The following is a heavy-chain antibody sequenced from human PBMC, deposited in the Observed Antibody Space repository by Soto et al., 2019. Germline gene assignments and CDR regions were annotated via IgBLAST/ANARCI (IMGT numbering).Heavy chain of an antibody. J-gene: IGHJ6*02. D-gene: IGHD3-9*01. CDR3: ARERNYDILTTYGMDV. CDR1: GGSVSSGSYY. CDR2: IYYSGST. V-gene: IGHV4-61*01. Sequence: SETLSLTCTVSGGSVSSGSYYWSWIRQPPGKGLEWIGYIYYSGSTNYNPSLKSRVTISVDTSKNQFSLKLSSVTAADTAVYYCARERNYDILTTYGMDVWGQGTTVTVS.